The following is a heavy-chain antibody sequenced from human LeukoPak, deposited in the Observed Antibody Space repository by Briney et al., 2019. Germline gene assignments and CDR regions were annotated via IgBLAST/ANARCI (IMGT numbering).Heavy chain of an antibody. CDR2: IYHSGST. D-gene: IGHD4-17*01. CDR1: GSSMTLYS. V-gene: IGHV4-30-2*01. J-gene: IGHJ3*02. CDR3: ARARYGDLLNNAFDI. Sequence: TLSLTCSVSGSSMTLYSWNWIRQPPGKGLEWIGCIYHSGSTYYNPSLKSRVTISVARSKNQFSLKLSSVTAADTAVYYCARARYGDLLNNAFDIWGQGTMVTVSS.